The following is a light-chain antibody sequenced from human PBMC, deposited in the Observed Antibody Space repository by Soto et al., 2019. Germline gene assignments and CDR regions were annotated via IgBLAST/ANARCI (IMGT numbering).Light chain of an antibody. J-gene: IGLJ1*01. V-gene: IGLV2-11*01. CDR3: CSYAGSYTYV. Sequence: SVLAQPRSVSGSPGQSVTISCTGTSSDIGGYNYVSWYQQHPGKAPKLMIYDVGKRPSGVPDRFSGSKSGNTASLTISGLQAEDEADYCCCSYAGSYTYVFGTGTRSPS. CDR1: SSDIGGYNY. CDR2: DVG.